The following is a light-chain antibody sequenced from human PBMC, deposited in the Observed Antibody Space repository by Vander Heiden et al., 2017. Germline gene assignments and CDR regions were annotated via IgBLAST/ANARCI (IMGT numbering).Light chain of an antibody. Sequence: DIQMTQSPSTLSASAGDRVTITCRASQSIYSWLAWYQQEPGKVPKLLIYKASTVESGVPSRFSGSGSGTEFTLTISSLQPDDFATYYCQQYNSYPWTFGQGTKVEIK. CDR3: QQYNSYPWT. J-gene: IGKJ1*01. CDR1: QSIYSW. V-gene: IGKV1-5*03. CDR2: KAS.